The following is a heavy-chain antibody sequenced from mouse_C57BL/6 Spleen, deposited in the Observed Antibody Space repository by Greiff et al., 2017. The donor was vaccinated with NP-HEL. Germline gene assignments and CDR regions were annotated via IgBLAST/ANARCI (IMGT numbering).Heavy chain of an antibody. J-gene: IGHJ4*01. CDR2: ISYDGSN. Sequence: ESGPGLVKPSQSLSLTCSVTGYSITSGYYWNWIRQFPGNKLEWMGYISYDGSNNYNPSLKNRISITRDTSKNQFFLKLNSVTTEDTATYYCARPTVGNYAMDYWGQGTSVTVSS. CDR1: GYSITSGYY. V-gene: IGHV3-6*01. D-gene: IGHD1-1*01. CDR3: ARPTVGNYAMDY.